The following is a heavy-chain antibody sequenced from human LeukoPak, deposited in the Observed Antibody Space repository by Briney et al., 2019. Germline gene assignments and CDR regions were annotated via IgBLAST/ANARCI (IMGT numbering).Heavy chain of an antibody. CDR2: IIPIFGTA. J-gene: IGHJ6*03. CDR3: ARVNHYYYYMDV. Sequence: GASVKVSCKASGYTFTSYDINWVRQATGQGLEWMGGIIPIFGTANYAQKFQGRVTITTDESTSTAYMELSSLRSEDTAVYYCARVNHYYYYMDVWGKGTTVTVSS. CDR1: GYTFTSYD. D-gene: IGHD1-14*01. V-gene: IGHV1-69*05.